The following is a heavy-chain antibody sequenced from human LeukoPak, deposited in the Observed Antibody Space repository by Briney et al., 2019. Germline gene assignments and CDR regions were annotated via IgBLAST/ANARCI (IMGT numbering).Heavy chain of an antibody. J-gene: IGHJ4*02. CDR2: INPYSGGT. D-gene: IGHD4-17*01. CDR3: ARGDIYGDYVW. Sequence: ASVKVSCKASRYTFTDYYMHWVRQAPGKGLEWMGWINPYSGGTKNAQKFQGRVTMTRDASTSTAYMDLSRLTFDDTAFYYCARGDIYGDYVWWGQGTLVAVSS. CDR1: RYTFTDYY. V-gene: IGHV1-2*02.